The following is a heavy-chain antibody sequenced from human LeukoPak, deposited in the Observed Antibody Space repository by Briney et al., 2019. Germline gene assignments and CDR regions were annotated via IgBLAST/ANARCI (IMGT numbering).Heavy chain of an antibody. CDR2: IYYSGST. D-gene: IGHD3-10*01. CDR3: GRTEYYFDY. V-gene: IGHV4-59*01. Sequence: SETLSLTCTVSGGSISSYYWSWIRQPPGKGLEWIGYIYYSGSTNYNPSLKSRVTMSADTSKNQFSLKLSSVTAADAAVYYCGRTEYYFDYWGQGTLVTVSS. J-gene: IGHJ4*02. CDR1: GGSISSYY.